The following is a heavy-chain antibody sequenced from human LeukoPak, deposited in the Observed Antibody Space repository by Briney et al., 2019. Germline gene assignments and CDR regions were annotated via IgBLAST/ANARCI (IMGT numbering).Heavy chain of an antibody. J-gene: IGHJ4*02. CDR1: GFTFNSYW. CDR3: ARASSASWHYFDD. Sequence: GGSLRLSCAASGFTFNSYWMHWVRQAPGKGLVWVSRINSDASSRSYADSVKGRFTISRDNAKNTLYLQMNTVRAEDTAVYYCARASSASWHYFDDWGQGTLVTVSS. D-gene: IGHD2-2*01. V-gene: IGHV3-74*01. CDR2: INSDASSR.